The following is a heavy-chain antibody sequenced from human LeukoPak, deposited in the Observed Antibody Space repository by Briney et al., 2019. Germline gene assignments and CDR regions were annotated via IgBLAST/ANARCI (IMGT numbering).Heavy chain of an antibody. CDR1: GFILRDYK. Sequence: GGSLRLSCAASGFILRDYKMNWVRQAPGEGLEWVSFIAISGTYITYADSMKGRFTISRDNAKNSLYLQMNSLRAEDTAVYYCARDLSATARAYDYWGQGTLVTVSS. CDR3: ARDLSATARAYDY. J-gene: IGHJ4*02. D-gene: IGHD1-26*01. CDR2: IAISGTYI. V-gene: IGHV3-21*01.